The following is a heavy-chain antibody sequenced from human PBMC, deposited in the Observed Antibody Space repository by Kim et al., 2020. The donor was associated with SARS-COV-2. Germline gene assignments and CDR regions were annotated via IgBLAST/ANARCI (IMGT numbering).Heavy chain of an antibody. D-gene: IGHD2-15*01. Sequence: SETLSLTCAVYGGSFSGYYWSWIRQPPGKGLEWIGEINHSGSTNYNPSLKSRVTISVDTSKNQFSLKLSSVTAADTAVYYCARGFGYCSGGSCYYVRFGYYGMDVWGQGTTVTVSS. CDR3: ARGFGYCSGGSCYYVRFGYYGMDV. CDR1: GGSFSGYY. CDR2: INHSGST. J-gene: IGHJ6*02. V-gene: IGHV4-34*01.